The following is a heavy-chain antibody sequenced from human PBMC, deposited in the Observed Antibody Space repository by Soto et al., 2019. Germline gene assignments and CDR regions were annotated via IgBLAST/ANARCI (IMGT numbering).Heavy chain of an antibody. D-gene: IGHD6-19*01. CDR3: AKDQAPYRSGWNDAFDI. CDR1: GFTFSSYG. J-gene: IGHJ3*02. Sequence: GGSLRLSCAASGFTFSSYGMHWVRQAPGKGLEWVAVISYDGSNKYYADSVKGRFTISRDNSKNTLYLQMNSLRAEDTAVYYCAKDQAPYRSGWNDAFDIWGQGTMVTVSS. V-gene: IGHV3-30*18. CDR2: ISYDGSNK.